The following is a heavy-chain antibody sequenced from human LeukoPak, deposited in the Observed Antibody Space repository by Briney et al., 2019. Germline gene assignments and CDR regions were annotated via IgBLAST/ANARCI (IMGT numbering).Heavy chain of an antibody. V-gene: IGHV4-59*12. D-gene: IGHD7-27*01. CDR2: IYHSGST. CDR3: ARDCPILGGFDP. J-gene: IGHJ5*02. Sequence: PSETLSLTCTVSGGSISSYYWSWIRQPPGKGLEWIGYIYHSGSTYYNPSLKSRVTISVDRSKNQFSLKLRHVTAADTAVYYCARDCPILGGFDPWGQGTLVTVSS. CDR1: GGSISSYY.